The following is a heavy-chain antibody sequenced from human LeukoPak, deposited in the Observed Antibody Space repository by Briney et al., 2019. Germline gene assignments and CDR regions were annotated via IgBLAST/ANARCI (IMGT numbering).Heavy chain of an antibody. V-gene: IGHV3-7*03. Sequence: GGSLRLSCAASGFTFSSYWMSWVRQAPGKGLEWVANIKQDGSVKYYMDSVEGRFTISRDNAKNSLYLQMNSLRAEDTAVYYCTSHVGGTARAWGYFQYWGQGTLVTVSS. CDR3: TSHVGGTARAWGYFQY. CDR1: GFTFSSYW. J-gene: IGHJ1*01. CDR2: IKQDGSVK. D-gene: IGHD1-26*01.